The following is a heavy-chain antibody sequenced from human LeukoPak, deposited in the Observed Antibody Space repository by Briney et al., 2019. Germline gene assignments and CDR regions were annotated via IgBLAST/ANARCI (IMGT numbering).Heavy chain of an antibody. CDR1: GYTFTSYG. CDR3: ARENCSGGSCYSHFDY. D-gene: IGHD2-15*01. Sequence: ASVKVSCKASGYTFTSYGISWVRQAPGQGLEWMGWISAYNGNTNYAQKFQGWVTMTRDTSISTAYMELSRLRSDDTAVYYCARENCSGGSCYSHFDYWGQGTLVTVSS. J-gene: IGHJ4*02. V-gene: IGHV1-18*01. CDR2: ISAYNGNT.